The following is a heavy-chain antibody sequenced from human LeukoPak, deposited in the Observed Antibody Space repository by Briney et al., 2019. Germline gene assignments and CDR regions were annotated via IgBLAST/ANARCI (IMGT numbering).Heavy chain of an antibody. Sequence: GGSLRLSCAASGFTFSRYSMNWVRQAPGKGLEWVSSITSSSTYIYYADSVKGRFTISRGNAKNSLYLQMNSLRAEDTAVYYCARDDGGYCSSTSCYLGWIDPWGQGTLVTVSS. CDR1: GFTFSRYS. V-gene: IGHV3-21*06. J-gene: IGHJ5*02. D-gene: IGHD2-2*03. CDR3: ARDDGGYCSSTSCYLGWIDP. CDR2: ITSSSTYI.